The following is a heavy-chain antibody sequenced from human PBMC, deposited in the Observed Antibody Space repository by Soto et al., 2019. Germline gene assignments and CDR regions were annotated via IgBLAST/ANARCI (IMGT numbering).Heavy chain of an antibody. CDR2: ISYDGSNK. CDR3: AKDLGSGSYLFEAFDI. J-gene: IGHJ3*02. D-gene: IGHD1-26*01. CDR1: GFTFSNYG. Sequence: QGQLVESGGGVVQPGRSLRLSCAASGFTFSNYGMHWVRQAPGKGLEWVAVISYDGSNKYYADSVKGRFTISRDNSKNTLDLQMNSLRAEDTAVYYCAKDLGSGSYLFEAFDIWGQGTMVTVSS. V-gene: IGHV3-30*18.